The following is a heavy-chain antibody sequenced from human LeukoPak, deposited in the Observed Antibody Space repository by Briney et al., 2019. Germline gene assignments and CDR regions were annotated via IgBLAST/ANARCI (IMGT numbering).Heavy chain of an antibody. CDR2: ITSSSSSI. D-gene: IGHD5-18*01. J-gene: IGHJ6*03. CDR3: ARDRGYTYGLYMDV. V-gene: IGHV3-48*01. CDR1: GFTFSSYN. Sequence: GGSLRLSCAASGFTFSSYNMNWVRQAPGKGLEWVSYITSSSSSIYYADSVKGRFTISRDNAKNSLYLQMNSLRAEDTAVYYCARDRGYTYGLYMDVWGKGTTVTVSS.